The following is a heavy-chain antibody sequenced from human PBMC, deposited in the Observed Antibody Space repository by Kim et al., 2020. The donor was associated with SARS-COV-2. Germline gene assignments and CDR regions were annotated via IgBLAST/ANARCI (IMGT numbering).Heavy chain of an antibody. J-gene: IGHJ6*02. CDR3: AKNGGNSLYYYYGMDV. CDR1: GFTFSSYA. V-gene: IGHV3-23*01. CDR2: ISGSGGST. D-gene: IGHD2-21*02. Sequence: GGSLRLSCAASGFTFSSYAMSWVRQAPGKGLEWVSAISGSGGSTYYADSVKGRFTISRDNSKNTLYLQMNSLRAEDTAVYYCAKNGGNSLYYYYGMDVWGQWTTVTVSS.